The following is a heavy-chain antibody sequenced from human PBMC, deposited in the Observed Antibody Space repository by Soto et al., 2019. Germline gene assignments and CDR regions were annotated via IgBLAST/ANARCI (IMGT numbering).Heavy chain of an antibody. D-gene: IGHD3-9*01. V-gene: IGHV4-34*01. CDR3: ARVRLRYFDWGPMDV. J-gene: IGHJ6*02. CDR1: GGSFSGYY. CDR2: INHSGST. Sequence: PSETLSLTCAVYGGSFSGYYWSWIRQPPGKGLEWIGEINHSGSTNYNPSLKSRVTISVDTSKNQFSLKLSSVTAADTAVYYCARVRLRYFDWGPMDVWGQGTTVTVSS.